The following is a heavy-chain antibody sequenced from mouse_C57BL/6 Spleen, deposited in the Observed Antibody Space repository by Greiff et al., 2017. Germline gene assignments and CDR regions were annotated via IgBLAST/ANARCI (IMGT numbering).Heavy chain of an antibody. J-gene: IGHJ4*01. D-gene: IGHD1-1*01. CDR3: SRGCYGSSNEGAMDY. V-gene: IGHV1-5*01. Sequence: EVQLLESGTVLARPGASVKLSCKTSGYTFTSYWMHWVKQRPGQGLEWIGAIDPGNSDTSYNQKFKGKAKLTAVTSSSTAYMELSSLTCEDSAVXYCSRGCYGSSNEGAMDYWGQGTSVTVSA. CDR1: GYTFTSYW. CDR2: IDPGNSDT.